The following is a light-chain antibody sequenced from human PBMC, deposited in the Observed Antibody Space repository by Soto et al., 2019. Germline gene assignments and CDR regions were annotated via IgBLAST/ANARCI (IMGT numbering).Light chain of an antibody. V-gene: IGLV2-8*01. CDR3: SSYAGSIL. CDR2: EVS. J-gene: IGLJ2*01. Sequence: QSVLTQPPSASGSPGQSVTISCTGTSSDVGGYNYVSWYQQHPGKAPKLMIYEVSKRPSGVPDRFSGSKSGNTASLTVSGLQAEDEADYYCSSYAGSILFGGGTKLPS. CDR1: SSDVGGYNY.